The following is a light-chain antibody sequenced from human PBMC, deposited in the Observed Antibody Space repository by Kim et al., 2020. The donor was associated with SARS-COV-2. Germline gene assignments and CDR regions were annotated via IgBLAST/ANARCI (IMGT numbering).Light chain of an antibody. J-gene: IGKJ4*01. CDR1: QSVGNS. Sequence: EIVLTQSPATLSLSPGERATLSCRASQSVGNSLAWFQQKHGQAPRLLIFETSNRATGIPARFSGSGSGTAFTLTISSLEPEDFAVYYCQQRYNWPLTFGGGTKVDIK. CDR2: ETS. V-gene: IGKV3-11*01. CDR3: QQRYNWPLT.